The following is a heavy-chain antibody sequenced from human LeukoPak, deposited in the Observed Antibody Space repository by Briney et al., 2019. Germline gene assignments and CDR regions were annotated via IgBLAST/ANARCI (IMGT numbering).Heavy chain of an antibody. D-gene: IGHD6-19*01. V-gene: IGHV3-23*01. CDR1: GFTFSSYA. CDR3: AKDQNSSGWSPTDAFDI. Sequence: GGSLRLSCAASGFTFSSYAMSWVRQAPGKGLEWVSAISGSGGSTYYADSVKGRFTISRDNSKNTLYLQMNSLRAEDTAVYYCAKDQNSSGWSPTDAFDIWGQGTMVTVSS. CDR2: ISGSGGST. J-gene: IGHJ3*02.